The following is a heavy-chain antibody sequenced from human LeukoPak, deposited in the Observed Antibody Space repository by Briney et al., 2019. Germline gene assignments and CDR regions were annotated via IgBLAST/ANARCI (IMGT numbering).Heavy chain of an antibody. J-gene: IGHJ5*02. Sequence: PSETLSLTCAVYGGSFSGYYWSWIRQPPGKGLEWIGEINHSGSTNYNPSLKSRVTISVDTSKNQFSLKLSSVTAADTAVYYCARGGFVVVPAAMGNWFDPWGQGTLVTVSS. V-gene: IGHV4-34*01. CDR1: GGSFSGYY. D-gene: IGHD2-2*01. CDR2: INHSGST. CDR3: ARGGFVVVPAAMGNWFDP.